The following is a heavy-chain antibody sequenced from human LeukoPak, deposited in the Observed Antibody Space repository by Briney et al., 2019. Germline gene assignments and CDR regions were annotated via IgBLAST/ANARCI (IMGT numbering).Heavy chain of an antibody. D-gene: IGHD3-10*01. J-gene: IGHJ4*02. Sequence: ASVKVSCKASGYTFTSYYMHWVRQAPGQGLEWVGIINPSGGSTSYAQKFQGRVTMTRDTSTSTVYMELSSLRSEDTAVYYCARALLVRGVPYWGQGTLVTVSS. V-gene: IGHV1-46*01. CDR1: GYTFTSYY. CDR3: ARALLVRGVPY. CDR2: INPSGGST.